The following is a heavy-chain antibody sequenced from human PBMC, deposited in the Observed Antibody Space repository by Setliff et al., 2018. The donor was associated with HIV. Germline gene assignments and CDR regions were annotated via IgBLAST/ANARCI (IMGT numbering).Heavy chain of an antibody. CDR3: ARHDSGGYYSLDY. CDR2: IHNSGTT. CDR1: DASITADTFY. Sequence: SETLSLTCTVSDASITADTFYWNWLRQPPGKGPEWIGYIHNSGTTHYNPAFESRLIISLDMSKNQFSLKLSSVTAADTAVYYCARHDSGGYYSLDYWGQGTLVTVS. D-gene: IGHD3-22*01. J-gene: IGHJ4*02. V-gene: IGHV4-30-4*08.